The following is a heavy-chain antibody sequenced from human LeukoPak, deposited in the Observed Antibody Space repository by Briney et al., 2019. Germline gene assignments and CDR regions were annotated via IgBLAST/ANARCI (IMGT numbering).Heavy chain of an antibody. CDR2: IRYDGSNK. Sequence: GGSLRLSCAASGFTFNSYSMHWVRQAPGKGLEWVAFIRYDGSNKYYADSVKGRFTISRDNSKNTLYLQMNSLRAEDTAVYYCAKELNYYDSSGYYIRWGQGTLVTVSS. CDR1: GFTFNSYS. CDR3: AKELNYYDSSGYYIR. V-gene: IGHV3-30*02. J-gene: IGHJ4*02. D-gene: IGHD3-22*01.